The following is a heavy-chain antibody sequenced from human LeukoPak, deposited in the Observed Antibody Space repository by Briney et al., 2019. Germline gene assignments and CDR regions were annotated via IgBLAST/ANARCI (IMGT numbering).Heavy chain of an antibody. V-gene: IGHV3-23*01. CDR2: ISGSGGST. CDR3: AKGSKDLRFGELYT. D-gene: IGHD3-10*01. Sequence: GGSLRLSCAASGFTFSSYAMSWVRQAPGKGLEWVSAISGSGGSTYYADSVKGRFTISRDNSKNTLYLQMNSLRAEDTAVYYCAKGSKDLRFGELYTWGQGTMVTVSS. J-gene: IGHJ3*01. CDR1: GFTFSSYA.